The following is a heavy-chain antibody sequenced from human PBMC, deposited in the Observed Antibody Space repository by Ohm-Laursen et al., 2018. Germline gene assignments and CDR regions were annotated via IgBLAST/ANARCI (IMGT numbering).Heavy chain of an antibody. D-gene: IGHD2-15*01. J-gene: IGHJ4*02. CDR2: KKQDGGEK. V-gene: IGHV3-7*01. CDR1: GFTFSNYW. CDR3: AKEANRYCSGGSCKLFDY. Sequence: SLRLSCSASGFTFSNYWMSWVRQTPGKGLEWVANKKQDGGEKNFADSVKGRFTISRDNSKNTLYLQMNSLRAEDTAVYYCAKEANRYCSGGSCKLFDYWGQGTLVTVSS.